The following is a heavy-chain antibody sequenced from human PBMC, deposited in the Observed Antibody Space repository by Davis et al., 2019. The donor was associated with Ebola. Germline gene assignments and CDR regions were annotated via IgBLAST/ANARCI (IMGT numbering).Heavy chain of an antibody. D-gene: IGHD3-3*01. J-gene: IGHJ4*02. Sequence: SETLPLTCTVSGGSISSYYWSWIRQPPGKGLEWIGYIYYSGSTNYNPSLKSRVTISVDTSKNQFSLKLSSVTAADTAVYYCARGGAYLFWDYWGQGTLVTVSS. CDR1: GGSISSYY. V-gene: IGHV4-59*01. CDR3: ARGGAYLFWDY. CDR2: IYYSGST.